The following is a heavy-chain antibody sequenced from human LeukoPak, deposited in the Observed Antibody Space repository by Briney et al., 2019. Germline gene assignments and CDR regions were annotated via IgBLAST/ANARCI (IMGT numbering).Heavy chain of an antibody. D-gene: IGHD2-2*01. CDR3: ARGPQFGYCSSTSCYHLYWYFDL. J-gene: IGHJ2*01. CDR2: INHSVST. Sequence: DPAETLSLTCAVYGGSFSGYYWSWIRQPPGKGLEWIGEINHSVSTNYNPSLKSRVTISVDTSKNQFSLKLSSVTAADTAVYYCARGPQFGYCSSTSCYHLYWYFDLWGRGTLVTVSS. CDR1: GGSFSGYY. V-gene: IGHV4-34*01.